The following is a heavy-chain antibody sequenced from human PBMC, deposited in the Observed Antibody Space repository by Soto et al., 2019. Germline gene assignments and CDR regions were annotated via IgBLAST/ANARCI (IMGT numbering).Heavy chain of an antibody. CDR3: ARAVAVPADFDY. D-gene: IGHD6-19*01. J-gene: IGHJ4*02. Sequence: QVQVVQSGAEEKKPGASVKVSCTASGYTFTGYAMHWVRQAPGQRLEWMGWINAGNGNTKYSQRFQGRVTITRDTSESTAYMELSSLRSEATAVYYCARAVAVPADFDYWGQGTLVTVSS. V-gene: IGHV1-3*05. CDR1: GYTFTGYA. CDR2: INAGNGNT.